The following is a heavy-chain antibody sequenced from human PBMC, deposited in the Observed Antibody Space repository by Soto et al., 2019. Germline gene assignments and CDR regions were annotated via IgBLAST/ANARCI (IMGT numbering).Heavy chain of an antibody. Sequence: GGSLRLSCTGSGFPFANFLMSWFRQAPGKGLEWVGFIRSQPYGGTTQYAASVRGRFTISRDDSKGIAYLQMNSLKSEDSGVYYCIGSFPGWGQGTLVTVSS. V-gene: IGHV3-49*03. CDR1: GFPFANFL. J-gene: IGHJ1*01. CDR2: IRSQPYGGTT. D-gene: IGHD3-10*01. CDR3: IGSFPG.